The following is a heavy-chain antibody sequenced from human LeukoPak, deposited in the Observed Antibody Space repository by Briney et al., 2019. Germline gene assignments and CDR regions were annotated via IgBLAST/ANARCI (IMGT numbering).Heavy chain of an antibody. CDR3: ARVLEGVWGFYFDY. J-gene: IGHJ4*02. CDR1: GGTFSSYA. D-gene: IGHD2-21*01. V-gene: IGHV1-69*13. Sequence: SVKVSCKASGGTFSSYAISWVRQAPGQGLEWMGGIIPIFGTANYAQKFQGRVTITADESTSTAYMELSSLRSEDTAVCYCARVLEGVWGFYFDYWGQGTLVTVSS. CDR2: IIPIFGTA.